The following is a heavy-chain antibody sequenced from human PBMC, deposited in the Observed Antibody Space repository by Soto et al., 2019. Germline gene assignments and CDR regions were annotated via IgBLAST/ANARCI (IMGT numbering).Heavy chain of an antibody. J-gene: IGHJ4*02. CDR2: ISGSGGST. CDR3: AKFELGDPGQNYCDY. CDR1: GFTFSSYA. D-gene: IGHD1-26*01. V-gene: IGHV3-23*01. Sequence: GGSLRLSCAASGFTFSSYAMSWVRQAPGKGLEWVSAISGSGGSTYYADSVKGRFTISRDNSKNTLYLQMNSLRAEDTAVYYCAKFELGDPGQNYCDYWGQGTLVTVSS.